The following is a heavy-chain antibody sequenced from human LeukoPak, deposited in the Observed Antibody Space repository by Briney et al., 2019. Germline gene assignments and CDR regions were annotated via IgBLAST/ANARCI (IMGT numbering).Heavy chain of an antibody. CDR1: GGSISSSSYY. J-gene: IGHJ5*02. V-gene: IGHV4-39*07. D-gene: IGHD6-19*01. CDR2: IYYSGST. Sequence: PSETLSLTCTVSGGSISSSSYYWGWIRQPPGKGLEWIGSIYYSGSTYYNPSLKSRVTISVDTSKNQFSLKLSSVTAADTAVYYCARESGYSSGWYNNWFDPWGQGTLVTVSS. CDR3: ARESGYSSGWYNNWFDP.